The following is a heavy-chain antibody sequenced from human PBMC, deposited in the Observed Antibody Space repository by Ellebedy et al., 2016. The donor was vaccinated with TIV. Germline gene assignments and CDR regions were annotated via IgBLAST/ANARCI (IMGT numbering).Heavy chain of an antibody. D-gene: IGHD3-16*01. CDR1: GFTFSGYW. CDR2: INGGDGYP. CDR3: ARSGDAWGIDF. J-gene: IGHJ4*02. Sequence: GESLKISCAASGFTFSGYWMNWVRQTPGQGLEWMAWINGGDGYPKYSWKFQGRVSFTRDTSATTAYMELSSLTSEDTAVYYCARSGDAWGIDFWGQGTLVTVSS. V-gene: IGHV1-3*01.